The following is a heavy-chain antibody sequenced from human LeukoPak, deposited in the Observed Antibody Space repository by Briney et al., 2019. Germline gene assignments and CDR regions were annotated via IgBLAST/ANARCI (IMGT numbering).Heavy chain of an antibody. CDR3: AKAMQRGIAAAGDDY. CDR1: GFTFSSYA. CDR2: ISGSGGTT. D-gene: IGHD6-13*01. J-gene: IGHJ4*02. V-gene: IGHV3-23*01. Sequence: GGSLRLSCAASGFTFSSYAMNWVHQAPGKGLEWVSAISGSGGTTYYADSVKGRFTISRDNPKNTLYLQMNSLRAEDTAVYYCAKAMQRGIAAAGDDYWGQGTLVTVSS.